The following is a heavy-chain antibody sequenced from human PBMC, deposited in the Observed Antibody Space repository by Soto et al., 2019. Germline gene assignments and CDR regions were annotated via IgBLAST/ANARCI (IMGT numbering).Heavy chain of an antibody. D-gene: IGHD6-6*01. J-gene: IGHJ6*02. CDR3: ARGRSSVPDRRGIGYYGLDV. CDR2: INDSGIT. CDR1: GGSFSGYY. V-gene: IGHV4-34*01. Sequence: QVQLQQWGAEVLKPSETLSLTCVVNGGSFSGYYWSWIRQSPGKGLEWIGEINDSGITDSNPSLESRVTISVDMSKNQFSFNLKSVTAADSAVYHCARGRSSVPDRRGIGYYGLDVWGQGTTVTVSS.